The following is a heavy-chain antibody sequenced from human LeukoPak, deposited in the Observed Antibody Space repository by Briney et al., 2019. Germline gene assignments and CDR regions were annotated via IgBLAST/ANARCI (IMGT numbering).Heavy chain of an antibody. Sequence: SETLSLTCTVSGGSISSDSYYWTWIRQPPGKGLEWIASIYYSGSTYYNPSLKSRVTISVDTSRNQFSLKLSSVTAADTAVYYCASLAVAGLSEGYWGQGTLVIVSS. CDR3: ASLAVAGLSEGY. CDR2: IYYSGST. D-gene: IGHD6-19*01. V-gene: IGHV4-39*01. J-gene: IGHJ4*02. CDR1: GGSISSDSYY.